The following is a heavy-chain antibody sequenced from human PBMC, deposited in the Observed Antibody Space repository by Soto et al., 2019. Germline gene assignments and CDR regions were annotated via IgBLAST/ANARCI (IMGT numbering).Heavy chain of an antibody. CDR3: ARRDGIALAGILDY. D-gene: IGHD6-19*01. V-gene: IGHV1-18*01. CDR1: GYTFTSYG. J-gene: IGHJ4*02. Sequence: GASVKVSCKASGYTFTSYGISWVRQAPGQGLEWMGWISAYNGNTNYAQKLQGRVTMTTDTSATTAYMELSSLRSEDTAIYYCARRDGIALAGILDYWGQGTLVTVSS. CDR2: ISAYNGNT.